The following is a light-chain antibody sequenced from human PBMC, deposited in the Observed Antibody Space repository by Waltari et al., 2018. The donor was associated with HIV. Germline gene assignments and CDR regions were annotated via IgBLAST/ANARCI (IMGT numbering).Light chain of an antibody. J-gene: IGLJ2*01. Sequence: QSVLTQPPSVPAAPGQKVSLSCSGSSSNIGNPYVSWYHQFPGTAPKLLIYDNNKRPSGIPDRFSGSKSGTSATLGVTGLQTGDEADYYCGTWDSSLRAVVFGGGTKLTVL. CDR3: GTWDSSLRAVV. CDR2: DNN. CDR1: SSNIGNPY. V-gene: IGLV1-51*01.